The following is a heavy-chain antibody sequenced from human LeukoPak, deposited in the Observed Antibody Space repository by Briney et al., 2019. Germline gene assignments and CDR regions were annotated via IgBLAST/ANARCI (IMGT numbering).Heavy chain of an antibody. Sequence: PSETLSLTRTVSGGSISSGSYYWSWIRQPAGKGLEWIVRIYTSGSTNYNPSLKSRVTISVDTSKNQFSLKLISVTAADTAVYYCARGEVVPAASYGMDVWGQRTTVTVSS. CDR1: GGSISSGSYY. CDR2: IYTSGST. CDR3: ARGEVVPAASYGMDV. J-gene: IGHJ6*02. V-gene: IGHV4-61*02. D-gene: IGHD2-2*01.